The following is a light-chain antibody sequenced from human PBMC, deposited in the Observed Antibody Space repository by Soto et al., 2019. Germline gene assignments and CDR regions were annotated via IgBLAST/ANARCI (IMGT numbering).Light chain of an antibody. CDR2: DTS. CDR1: QRVSGGF. J-gene: IGKJ1*01. CDR3: QQYGSSAS. V-gene: IGKV3D-20*01. Sequence: EIVLTQSPATMALSPVGTRILYSWASQRVSGGFLAWYQQKPGLAPRLILYDTSFRATGIPDRFSGSGSGTDFTLTISRLDTEDFAVYYCQQYGSSASFGQGTKVDNK.